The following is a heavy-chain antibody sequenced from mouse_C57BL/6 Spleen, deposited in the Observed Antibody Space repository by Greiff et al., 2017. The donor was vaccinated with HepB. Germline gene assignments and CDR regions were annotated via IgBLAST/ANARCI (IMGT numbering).Heavy chain of an antibody. J-gene: IGHJ4*01. Sequence: VQLQQPGAELVKPGASVKMSCKASGYTFTSYWITWVKQRPGQGLEWIGDIYPGSGSTNYNEKFKSKATLTVDTSSSTAYMQLSSLTSEDSAVYYCARRITTVVRAMDYWGQGTSVTVSS. V-gene: IGHV1-55*01. CDR3: ARRITTVVRAMDY. CDR1: GYTFTSYW. D-gene: IGHD1-1*01. CDR2: IYPGSGST.